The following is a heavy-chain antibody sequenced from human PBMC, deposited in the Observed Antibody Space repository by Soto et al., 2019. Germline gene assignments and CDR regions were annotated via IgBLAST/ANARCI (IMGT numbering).Heavy chain of an antibody. D-gene: IGHD2-21*01. CDR3: ASAKAVVIAALGI. J-gene: IGHJ3*02. V-gene: IGHV3-23*01. CDR2: ISENGGSRGGT. Sequence: PGGSLRLSCTASGFTFSSSAMSWVRQPPGQGLEWVAGISENGGSRGGTYYADSVKGRFTVSRDNSKNTLYLQVDSLKDADTAVYYCASAKAVVIAALGIWGQGTMVTVSS. CDR1: GFTFSSSA.